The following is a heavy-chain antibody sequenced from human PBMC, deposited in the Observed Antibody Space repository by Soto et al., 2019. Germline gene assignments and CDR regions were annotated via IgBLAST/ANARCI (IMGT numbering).Heavy chain of an antibody. CDR3: ARARGTYVWYFDI. CDR2: TRNKANSYTT. Sequence: GGSLRLSCVVSGFTFSDHFMDWVRQAPGKGLEWVGRTRNKANSYTTQYAASVKGRFTISRDDSKNSLDLQMNSLKTEDTAVYYCARARGTYVWYFDIWGRGTLVTVSS. J-gene: IGHJ2*01. D-gene: IGHD1-26*01. CDR1: GFTFSDHF. V-gene: IGHV3-72*01.